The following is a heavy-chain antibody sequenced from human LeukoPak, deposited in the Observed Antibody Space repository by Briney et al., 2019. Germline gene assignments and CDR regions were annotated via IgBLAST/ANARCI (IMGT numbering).Heavy chain of an antibody. V-gene: IGHV3-74*01. CDR1: GFTFSSYW. J-gene: IGHJ4*02. CDR3: AKDRRINLGVPDY. Sequence: GESLRLSCAASGFTFSSYWMHWVRHGPGKGLVWVSRINSDGSSTTYADPVKGRFTISRDNSKNTLYLQMNSLRAEDTAVYYCAKDRRINLGVPDYWGQGTLVTVSS. CDR2: INSDGSST. D-gene: IGHD3-10*01.